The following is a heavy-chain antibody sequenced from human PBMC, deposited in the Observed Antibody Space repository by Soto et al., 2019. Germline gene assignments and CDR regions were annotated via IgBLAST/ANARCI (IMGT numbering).Heavy chain of an antibody. D-gene: IGHD5-12*01. J-gene: IGHJ4*02. CDR3: ARGGVDVVATSAFEY. V-gene: IGHV1-69*01. CDR2: IIPINGTA. CDR1: GGTFNNYA. Sequence: QVQLVQSGAEVKTPGSSVKVSCKASGGTFNNYAISWVRQAPGQGLEWMGGIIPINGTADSAHKFQGRLAISADESTGTTFIELSSLRSEDTALYYCARGGVDVVATSAFEYWGQGTLVTVSS.